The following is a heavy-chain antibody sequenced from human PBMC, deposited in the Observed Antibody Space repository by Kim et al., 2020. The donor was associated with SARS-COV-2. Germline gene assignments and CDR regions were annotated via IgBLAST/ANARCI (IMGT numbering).Heavy chain of an antibody. V-gene: IGHV1-69*02. CDR2: IIPLLDVT. Sequence: SVKVSCKASGDTFKSYSINWVRQAPGQGLEWMGRIIPLLDVTNYAQKFQGRVTITADKSANTAYVDLRSLTSEDTAIYFCAGDSSTSHDYYGMDVWGQGNKVAVSS. D-gene: IGHD3-22*01. J-gene: IGHJ6*02. CDR1: GDTFKSYS. CDR3: AGDSSTSHDYYGMDV.